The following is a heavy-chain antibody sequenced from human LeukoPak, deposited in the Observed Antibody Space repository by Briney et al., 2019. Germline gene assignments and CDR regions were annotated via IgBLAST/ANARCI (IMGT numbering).Heavy chain of an antibody. Sequence: SETLSLTCTVSGGSISSSSCYWGWIRQPPGKGLEWIGSIYYSGSTYYNPSLKGRVTISVDTSKNQFSLKLSSVTAADTAVYYCAREGYRSSWYPPFDYWGQGTLVTVSS. CDR2: IYYSGST. D-gene: IGHD6-13*01. CDR1: GGSISSSSCY. J-gene: IGHJ4*02. CDR3: AREGYRSSWYPPFDY. V-gene: IGHV4-39*02.